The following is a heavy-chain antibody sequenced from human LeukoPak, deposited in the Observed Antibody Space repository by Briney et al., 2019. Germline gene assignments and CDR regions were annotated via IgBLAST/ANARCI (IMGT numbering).Heavy chain of an antibody. CDR1: GFTVSSNY. CDR2: ISSSGSTI. J-gene: IGHJ3*02. Sequence: GGSLRLSCAASGFTVSSNYMSWIRQAPGKGLEWVSYISSSGSTIYYADSVKGRFTISRDDAKSSLYLQMNSLRAEDTAVYYCARGGILGGAFDIWGQGTMVTVSS. D-gene: IGHD3-16*01. V-gene: IGHV3-11*04. CDR3: ARGGILGGAFDI.